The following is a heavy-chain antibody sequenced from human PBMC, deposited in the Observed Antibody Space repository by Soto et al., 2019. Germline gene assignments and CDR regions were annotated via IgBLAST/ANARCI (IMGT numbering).Heavy chain of an antibody. CDR3: AREGRGKKAGYNGLVSLGY. CDR2: IIPIFNST. CDR1: GSRFSNYV. J-gene: IGHJ4*02. V-gene: IGHV1-69*06. D-gene: IGHD2-2*02. Sequence: QVQLVQSGAEVKTPGSSLKVSCKVSGSRFSNYVISWVRQAPGHGLEWLGRIIPIFNSTKYAQSFQGRVTITAAKSTSTVSLELSSLRSDDTAVYYCAREGRGKKAGYNGLVSLGYWGQGTLVSVSS.